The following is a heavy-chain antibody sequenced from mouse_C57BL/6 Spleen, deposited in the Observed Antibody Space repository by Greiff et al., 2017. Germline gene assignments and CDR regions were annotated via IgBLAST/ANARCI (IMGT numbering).Heavy chain of an antibody. V-gene: IGHV1-69*01. Sequence: QVQLQQPGAELVMPGASVKLSCKASGYTFTSYWMHWVKQRPGQGLEWIGEIDPSDSYTNYNQKFKGKSTLTVDKSSSTAYMQLSSLTSEDSAVYYCARGGTRDYWGQVTTLTVSS. CDR3: ARGGTRDY. D-gene: IGHD2-14*01. J-gene: IGHJ2*01. CDR1: GYTFTSYW. CDR2: IDPSDSYT.